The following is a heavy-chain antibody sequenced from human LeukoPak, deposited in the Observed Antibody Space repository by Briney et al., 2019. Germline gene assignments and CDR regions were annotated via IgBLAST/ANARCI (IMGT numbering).Heavy chain of an antibody. CDR3: AKGTVTTLDY. V-gene: IGHV3-30*18. Sequence: PGGSLRLSCAASGFTFSSYGMHWVRQAPGKGLEWVAVISYDGSNKYYADSVKGRFTISRDNSKNTLYLQMNSLRAEDTALYYCAKGTVTTLDYWGQGTLVTVSS. CDR1: GFTFSSYG. J-gene: IGHJ4*02. CDR2: ISYDGSNK. D-gene: IGHD4-17*01.